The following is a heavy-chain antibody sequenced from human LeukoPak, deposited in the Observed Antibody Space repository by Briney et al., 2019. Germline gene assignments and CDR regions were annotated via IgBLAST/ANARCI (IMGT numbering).Heavy chain of an antibody. CDR2: ISSSGSTI. CDR3: AREGTEMATIMDY. Sequence: GGSRRLSCAASGFTFSDYYMSWIRQAPGKGLEWVSYISSSGSTIYYADSVKGRFTISRDNAKNSLYLQMNSLRAEDTAVYYCAREGTEMATIMDYWGQGTLVTVSS. J-gene: IGHJ4*02. D-gene: IGHD5-24*01. V-gene: IGHV3-11*04. CDR1: GFTFSDYY.